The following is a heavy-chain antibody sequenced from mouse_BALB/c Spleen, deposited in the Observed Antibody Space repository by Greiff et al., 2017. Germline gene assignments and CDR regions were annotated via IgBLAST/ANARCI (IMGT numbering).Heavy chain of an antibody. V-gene: IGHV5-6-3*01. CDR3: ARAYYAMDY. CDR2: INSNGGST. CDR1: GFTFSSYG. Sequence: EVNVVESGGGLVQPGGSLKLSCAASGFTFSSYGMSWVRQTPDKRLELVATINSNGGSTYYPDSVKGRFTISRDNAKNTLYLQMSSLKSEYTAMYYCARAYYAMDYWGQGTSVTVSS. J-gene: IGHJ4*01.